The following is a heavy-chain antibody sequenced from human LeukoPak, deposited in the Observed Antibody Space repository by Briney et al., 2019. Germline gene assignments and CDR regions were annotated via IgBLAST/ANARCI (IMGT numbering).Heavy chain of an antibody. J-gene: IGHJ4*02. CDR2: INPSGGST. CDR3: ARDRVYGSGRYYFFDY. V-gene: IGHV1-46*01. CDR1: GYTFTSYY. D-gene: IGHD3-10*01. Sequence: ASVKVSCKASGYTFTSYYIHWVRQAPGQGLERMGTINPSGGSTNYAQMFQGRVTMTRDTPTSTVYMELSSLTSEDTAFYHCARDRVYGSGRYYFFDYWGQGTLVTVSS.